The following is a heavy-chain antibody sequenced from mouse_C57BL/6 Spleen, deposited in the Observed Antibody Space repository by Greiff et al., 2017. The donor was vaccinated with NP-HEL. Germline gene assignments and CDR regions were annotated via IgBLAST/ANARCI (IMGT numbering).Heavy chain of an antibody. V-gene: IGHV10-1*01. CDR3: VRESTYYYGSSYGYFDV. D-gene: IGHD1-1*01. CDR1: GFSFNTYA. Sequence: EVQLVESGGGLVQPKGSLKLSCAASGFSFNTYAMNWVRQAPGKGLEWVARIRSKSNNYATYYADSVKDRFTISRDDSESMLYLQMNNLKTEDTAMYYCVRESTYYYGSSYGYFDVWGTGTTVTVSS. J-gene: IGHJ1*03. CDR2: IRSKSNNYAT.